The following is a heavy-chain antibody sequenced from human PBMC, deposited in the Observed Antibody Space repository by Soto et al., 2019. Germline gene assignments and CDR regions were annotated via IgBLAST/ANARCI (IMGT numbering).Heavy chain of an antibody. CDR2: IYWDDDK. J-gene: IGHJ4*02. CDR1: GFSLSTSGVG. V-gene: IGHV2-5*02. D-gene: IGHD3-10*01. CDR3: AHSHKSYGSGSYYFDY. Sequence: QITLKESGPTLVKPTQTLTLTCTFSGFSLSTSGVGVGWIRQPPGKALEWLALIYWDDDKRYSPSLKSRLTITKDTSKNQVVLTMTTMDPVDTATYYCAHSHKSYGSGSYYFDYWGQGTLVTVSS.